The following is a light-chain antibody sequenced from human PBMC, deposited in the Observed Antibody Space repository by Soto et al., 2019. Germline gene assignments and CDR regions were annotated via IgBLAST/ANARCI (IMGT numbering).Light chain of an antibody. CDR1: QSVSSSY. CDR2: GAS. Sequence: EIVMTQSPATLSVSPGERATLSCRASQSVSSSYLAWYQQKPGQAPRLLIYGASSRVTGIPARFSGTGSGTEFTLTISSLQSEDFALYYCQQYKDWPLTVGQGTKVDSK. J-gene: IGKJ1*01. CDR3: QQYKDWPLT. V-gene: IGKV3-15*01.